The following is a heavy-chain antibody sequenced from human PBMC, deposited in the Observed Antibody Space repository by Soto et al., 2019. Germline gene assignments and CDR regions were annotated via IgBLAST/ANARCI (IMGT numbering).Heavy chain of an antibody. CDR3: AVARITGRFYFDY. Sequence: GWSLRLSCAASGFTFSSYAMSWVRQAPGKGLEWVSAISGSGGSTYYADSVKGRFTISRDNSKNTLYLQMNSLRAEDTAVYYCAVARITGRFYFDYWGQGTLVTVSS. D-gene: IGHD1-20*01. CDR1: GFTFSSYA. J-gene: IGHJ4*02. CDR2: ISGSGGST. V-gene: IGHV3-23*01.